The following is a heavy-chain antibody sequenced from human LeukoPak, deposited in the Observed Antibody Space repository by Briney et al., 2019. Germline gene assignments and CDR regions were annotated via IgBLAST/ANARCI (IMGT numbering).Heavy chain of an antibody. CDR2: IYYSGST. CDR3: AGQNYYYYGMDV. Sequence: SETLSLTCTVSGGSISSGGYYWSWIRQHPGKGLEWIGYIYYSGSTCYNPSLKSRVTISVDTSKNQFSLKLSSVTAADTAVYYCAGQNYYYYGMDVWGQGTTVTVSS. J-gene: IGHJ6*02. V-gene: IGHV4-31*03. CDR1: GGSISSGGYY.